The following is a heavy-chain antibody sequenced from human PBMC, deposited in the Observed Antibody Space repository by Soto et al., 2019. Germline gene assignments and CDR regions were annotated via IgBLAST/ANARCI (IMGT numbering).Heavy chain of an antibody. Sequence: QVQLVQSGAEVLKPGSSVKLSCKASGDTFDTFAISWVRQAPGRGLEWMGGIIPLFRTPDYAQKFQGRVTITADVSTSTAYMELSSLRSEDTAVYYCARDKDGGQLGGNYYYALDVWGQGTTVTVSS. D-gene: IGHD1-1*01. V-gene: IGHV1-69*12. CDR1: GDTFDTFA. J-gene: IGHJ6*02. CDR3: ARDKDGGQLGGNYYYALDV. CDR2: IIPLFRTP.